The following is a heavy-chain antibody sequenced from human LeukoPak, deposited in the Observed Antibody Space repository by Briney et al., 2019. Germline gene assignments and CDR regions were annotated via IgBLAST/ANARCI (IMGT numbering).Heavy chain of an antibody. J-gene: IGHJ4*02. CDR1: GFTFSSYS. Sequence: PGGSLGLSCAASGFTFSSYSMNWVRQAPGKGLEWVSYISSSSSTIYYADSVKGRFTISRDNAKNSLYLQMNSLRAEDTAVYYCARDRADGSGSSDFDYWGQGTLVTVSS. CDR3: ARDRADGSGSSDFDY. D-gene: IGHD3-10*01. CDR2: ISSSSSTI. V-gene: IGHV3-48*04.